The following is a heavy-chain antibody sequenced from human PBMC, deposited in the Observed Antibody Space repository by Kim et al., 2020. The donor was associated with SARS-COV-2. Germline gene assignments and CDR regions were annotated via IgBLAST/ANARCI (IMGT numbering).Heavy chain of an antibody. CDR3: ARSDSVNIAAAGTGGFDY. V-gene: IGHV4-39*01. CDR2: IYYSGST. J-gene: IGHJ4*02. Sequence: SETLSLTCTVSGGSISSSSYYWGWIRQPPGKGLEWIGSIYYSGSTYYNPSLKSRVTISVDTSKNQFSLKLSSVTAADTAVYYCARSDSVNIAAAGTGGFDYWGQGTLVTVSS. D-gene: IGHD6-13*01. CDR1: GGSISSSSYY.